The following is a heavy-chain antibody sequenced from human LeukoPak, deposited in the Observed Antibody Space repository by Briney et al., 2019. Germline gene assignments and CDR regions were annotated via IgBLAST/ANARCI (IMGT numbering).Heavy chain of an antibody. CDR3: ARDPVDDYDFWSGYSKPTLSPWFDP. D-gene: IGHD3-3*01. Sequence: SVKVSCKASGGTFSSYAISWVRQAPGQGLEWMGRIIPILGIANYAQKFQGRVTITADKSTSTAYMELSSLRSEDTAVYYCARDPVDDYDFWSGYSKPTLSPWFDPWGQGTLVTVSS. J-gene: IGHJ5*02. CDR2: IIPILGIA. CDR1: GGTFSSYA. V-gene: IGHV1-69*04.